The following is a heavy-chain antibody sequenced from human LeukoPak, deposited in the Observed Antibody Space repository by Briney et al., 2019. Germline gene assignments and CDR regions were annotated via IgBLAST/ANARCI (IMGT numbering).Heavy chain of an antibody. J-gene: IGHJ6*03. V-gene: IGHV5-51*01. Sequence: GASLKISFKGSGCRFTSYWIGWVRQMPGKGLEWMGIIYPGDSDTRYSPSFQGQVTISADKSISTAYLQWSSLKASDTAMYYCARPRIAAAGNVYYMDVWGKGTTVTVSS. D-gene: IGHD6-13*01. CDR1: GCRFTSYW. CDR3: ARPRIAAAGNVYYMDV. CDR2: IYPGDSDT.